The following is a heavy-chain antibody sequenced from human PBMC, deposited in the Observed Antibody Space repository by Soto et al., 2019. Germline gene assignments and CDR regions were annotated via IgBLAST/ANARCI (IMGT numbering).Heavy chain of an antibody. CDR3: ARDTELLWFGELLTFDAFDI. CDR2: ISAYNGNT. Sequence: QVPLVQSGAEVKKPGASVKVSCKASGYTFTSYGISWVRQAPGQGLEWMGWISAYNGNTNYAQKLQGRVTMTTDTSTSTAYMELRSLRSDDTAVYYCARDTELLWFGELLTFDAFDIWGQGTMVTVSS. V-gene: IGHV1-18*01. CDR1: GYTFTSYG. D-gene: IGHD3-10*01. J-gene: IGHJ3*02.